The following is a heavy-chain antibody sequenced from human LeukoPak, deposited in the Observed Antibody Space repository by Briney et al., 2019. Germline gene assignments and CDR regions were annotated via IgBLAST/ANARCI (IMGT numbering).Heavy chain of an antibody. J-gene: IGHJ2*01. V-gene: IGHV5-51*06. CDR2: IYPGDSDT. CDR3: ARGPPSRSWYFDL. CDR1: GYPFTNYW. Sequence: GESLKISCKGSGYPFTNYWIGWVRQMPGKGLECMGVIYPGDSDTRYSPSFQGQVIISADKSISTAYLQWSSLKASDTAMFYCARGPPSRSWYFDLWGRGTLVSVSS.